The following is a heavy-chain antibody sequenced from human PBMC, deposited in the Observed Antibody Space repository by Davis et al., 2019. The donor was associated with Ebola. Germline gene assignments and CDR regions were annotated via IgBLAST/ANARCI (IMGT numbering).Heavy chain of an antibody. Sequence: GSLRLSCAASGFTVSNYYMSWVRQAPGKGLEWVSTLYSRGSTYYADSVKGRFIISRDISKNILYLQMNSLRGEDTAIYHCARERGCSDGVCYTRWYDPWGQGTLVTVSS. CDR3: ARERGCSDGVCYTRWYDP. V-gene: IGHV3-53*01. J-gene: IGHJ5*02. D-gene: IGHD2-8*01. CDR2: LYSRGST. CDR1: GFTVSNYY.